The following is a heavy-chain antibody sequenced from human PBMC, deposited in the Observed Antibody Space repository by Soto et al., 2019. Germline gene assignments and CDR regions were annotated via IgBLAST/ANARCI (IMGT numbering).Heavy chain of an antibody. V-gene: IGHV1-2*04. CDR1: GYTFTGYY. CDR3: ARTGELTVTYYFDY. Sequence: ASVKVSCKASGYTFTGYYMHWVRQAPGQGLEWMGWINPNSGGTNYAQKFQGWVTMTRDTSISTAYRELSRLRSDDTAVYYCARTGELTVTYYFDYWGQGTLVTVSS. D-gene: IGHD4-17*01. CDR2: INPNSGGT. J-gene: IGHJ4*02.